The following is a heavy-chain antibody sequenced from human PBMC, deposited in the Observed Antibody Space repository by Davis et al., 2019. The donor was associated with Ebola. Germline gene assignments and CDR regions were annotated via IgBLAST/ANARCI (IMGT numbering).Heavy chain of an antibody. Sequence: GESLKISCAASGFTFSSYAMNWVRQAPGKGLEWVSSISSSSYYIYYSDSVKGRFTISRDNAKNSLYLQMNSLRAEDTAVYYCARSFDYGDPLHFDYWGQGTLVTVSS. CDR2: ISSSSYYI. V-gene: IGHV3-21*01. CDR3: ARSFDYGDPLHFDY. CDR1: GFTFSSYA. J-gene: IGHJ4*02. D-gene: IGHD4-17*01.